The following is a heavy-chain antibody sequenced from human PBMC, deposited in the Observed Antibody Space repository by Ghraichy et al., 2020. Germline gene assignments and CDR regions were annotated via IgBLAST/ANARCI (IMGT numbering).Heavy chain of an antibody. CDR1: GFIFSENA. Sequence: GGSLRLSFAASGFIFSENAMSWVRQAPGKGLEWVAGISANGGSANYADSAKGRFTISRDNSKNTLFLQMNGLRPGDTALYYCAKALTGVPHWGQGTLVTVSS. CDR2: ISANGGSA. J-gene: IGHJ4*02. D-gene: IGHD3-9*01. V-gene: IGHV3-23*01. CDR3: AKALTGVPH.